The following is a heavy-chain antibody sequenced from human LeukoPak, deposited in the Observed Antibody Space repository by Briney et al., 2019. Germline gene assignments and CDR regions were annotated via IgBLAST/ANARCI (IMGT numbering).Heavy chain of an antibody. J-gene: IGHJ4*02. V-gene: IGHV4-59*08. CDR3: CRGYSSIWIDY. CDR2: IYYTGST. D-gene: IGHD6-13*01. CDR1: GGSISSYY. Sequence: SETLSLTCTVSGGSISSYYWSWIRQPPGKGLEWIWYIYYTGSTNYNPSPKSRVTISVDTSKNQSYLKLISVSAAGSARTDSCRGYSSIWIDYWGQGTLVTVSS.